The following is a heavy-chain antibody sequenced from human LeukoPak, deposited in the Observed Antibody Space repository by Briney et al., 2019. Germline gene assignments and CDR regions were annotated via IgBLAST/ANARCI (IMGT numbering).Heavy chain of an antibody. J-gene: IGHJ3*02. Sequence: GGSLRLSCAASGFTFNNYWMHWVRQSPGKGLVWVSHINSDGSSTSCADSVKGRFTISRDNAKNSLYLQMNSLRAEDTAVYYCARGSSHTAFDIWGQGTMVTVSS. D-gene: IGHD2-2*02. CDR2: INSDGSST. CDR1: GFTFNNYW. V-gene: IGHV3-74*01. CDR3: ARGSSHTAFDI.